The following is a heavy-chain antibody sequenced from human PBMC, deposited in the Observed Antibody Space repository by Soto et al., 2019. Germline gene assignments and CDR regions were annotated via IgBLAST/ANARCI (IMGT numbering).Heavy chain of an antibody. J-gene: IGHJ6*03. CDR1: GFTFSNFW. D-gene: IGHD2-15*01. CDR2: MKQDGSEI. CDR3: AGDIQECYRYHMDV. V-gene: IGHV3-7*01. Sequence: EVQLVESGGGLVQPGGSLRLSCAASGFTFSNFWMSWVRQAPGKGLEEVANMKQDGSEIYYVDSVKGRFTISRDNAKNSLYLQMNSLRAEDTVVYYCAGDIQECYRYHMDVWGKETTVTVSS.